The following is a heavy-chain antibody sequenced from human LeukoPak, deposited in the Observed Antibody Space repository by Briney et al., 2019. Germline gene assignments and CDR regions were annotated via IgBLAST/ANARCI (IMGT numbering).Heavy chain of an antibody. CDR1: GFTFRSYA. CDR3: AKALLWFGESPFDY. D-gene: IGHD3-10*01. V-gene: IGHV3-23*01. CDR2: IIDSGGLT. J-gene: IGHJ4*02. Sequence: RPGGSLRLSCATSGFTFRSYAMSWVRQAPGKGLEWVSGIIDSGGLTYYADSVKGRFTISRDNSKNTLYLQMNSLRAEDTAVYYCAKALLWFGESPFDYWGQGTLVTVSS.